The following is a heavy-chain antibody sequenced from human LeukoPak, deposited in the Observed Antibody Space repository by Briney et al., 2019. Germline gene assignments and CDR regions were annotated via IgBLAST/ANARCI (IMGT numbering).Heavy chain of an antibody. V-gene: IGHV1-18*01. CDR2: IGAYNGHS. CDR3: AREVRTDYDDYYYYYGMDV. Sequence: ASVKVSCKTSGYMFTSYGISWVRQAPGQGLEWMGWIGAYNGHSKYAQKFQGRVTMTTDTSTSTAYMELRSLRSDDTAVYYCAREVRTDYDDYYYYYGMDVWGQGTTVIVSS. J-gene: IGHJ6*02. CDR1: GYMFTSYG. D-gene: IGHD4-17*01.